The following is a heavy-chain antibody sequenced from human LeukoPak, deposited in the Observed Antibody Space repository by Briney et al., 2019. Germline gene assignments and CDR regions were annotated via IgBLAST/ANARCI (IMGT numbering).Heavy chain of an antibody. CDR3: AKRGKSCSSASCSSLYYFDY. CDR2: IGGSNGNT. D-gene: IGHD2-2*01. V-gene: IGHV3-23*01. Sequence: GGSLRLSCAASGFTFSSYAMSWVRQAPGNGLEWVSTIGGSNGNTYNADSVKGRFTISRDNSKNTLYLQMISLRAEGTAIYYCAKRGKSCSSASCSSLYYFDYWGQGTLVTVSS. CDR1: GFTFSSYA. J-gene: IGHJ4*02.